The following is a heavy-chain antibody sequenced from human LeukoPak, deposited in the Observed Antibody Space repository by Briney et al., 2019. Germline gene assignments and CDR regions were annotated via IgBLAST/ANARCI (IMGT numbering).Heavy chain of an antibody. D-gene: IGHD3-10*01. CDR1: GFTFRSYW. Sequence: GGSLRLSCAASGFTFRSYWMSWVRQAPGKGLEWVANIKQDGSEKYYVDSVKGRFTISRDNAKNSLYLQMNSLRAEDTAVYYCARVSGSFGATMVRGVIIRGTLDYWGQGTLVTVSS. J-gene: IGHJ4*02. CDR2: IKQDGSEK. V-gene: IGHV3-7*01. CDR3: ARVSGSFGATMVRGVIIRGTLDY.